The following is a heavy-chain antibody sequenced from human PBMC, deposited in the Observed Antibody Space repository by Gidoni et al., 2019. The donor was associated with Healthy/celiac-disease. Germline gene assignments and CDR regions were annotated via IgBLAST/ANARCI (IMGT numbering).Heavy chain of an antibody. CDR3: TTDHPYYDFWSGYYTYYFDY. J-gene: IGHJ4*02. V-gene: IGHV3-15*01. CDR2: IKSKTDGGTT. D-gene: IGHD3-3*01. CDR1: VFTFSNAR. Sequence: EVQLVESGGGLVKPGGSLRLSCAASVFTFSNARMSWVRQAPGKGLEWVGRIKSKTDGGTTDYAAPVKGRFTISRDDSKNTLYLQMNSLKTEDTAVYYCTTDHPYYDFWSGYYTYYFDYWGQGTLVTVSS.